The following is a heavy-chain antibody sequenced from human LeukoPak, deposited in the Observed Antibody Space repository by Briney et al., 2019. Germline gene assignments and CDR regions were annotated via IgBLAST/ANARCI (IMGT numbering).Heavy chain of an antibody. CDR1: GGSVSNYY. V-gene: IGHV4-59*08. D-gene: IGHD6-13*01. J-gene: IGHJ5*02. Sequence: SSTLSLTSTAAGGSVSNYYWSWIRQPPGKGLEWIVYIYYGCRTNYNPSLKSRVTISVDTSNNHSSLQLSPLTAADTAVYYCARVQQSGHNWFDPWGQGTLVTVSS. CDR3: ARVQQSGHNWFDP. CDR2: IYYGCRT.